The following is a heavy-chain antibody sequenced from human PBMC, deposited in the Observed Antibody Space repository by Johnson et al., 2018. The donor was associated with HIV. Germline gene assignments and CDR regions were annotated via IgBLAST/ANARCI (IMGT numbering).Heavy chain of an antibody. CDR3: ARDLARRGGAAFDI. V-gene: IGHV3-66*01. CDR2: LHSGGST. J-gene: IGHJ3*02. D-gene: IGHD3-16*01. Sequence: VQLVESGGGVVQPGRSLRLSCAASGFTFSDYYMSWIRQAPGKGLEWVSVLHSGGSTSYAASVKGRFTITRDNSNNTLHLQMTSLRPEDTAVYYCARDLARRGGAAFDIWGQRTMVTVSS. CDR1: GFTFSDYY.